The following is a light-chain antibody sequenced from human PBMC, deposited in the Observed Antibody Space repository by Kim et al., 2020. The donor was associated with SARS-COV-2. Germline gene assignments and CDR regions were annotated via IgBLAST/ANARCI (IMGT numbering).Light chain of an antibody. CDR1: QSVSSF. CDR3: QQRVNWIT. CDR2: DAS. J-gene: IGKJ5*01. Sequence: EIVLTQSPATLSLSPGERATLSCRASQSVSSFLAWYQHKPGQAPRLLIYDASRRATGIPARFSGSGSGTDFTLTISRLEPADFAVYYCQQRVNWITSGQGTRLEIK. V-gene: IGKV3-11*01.